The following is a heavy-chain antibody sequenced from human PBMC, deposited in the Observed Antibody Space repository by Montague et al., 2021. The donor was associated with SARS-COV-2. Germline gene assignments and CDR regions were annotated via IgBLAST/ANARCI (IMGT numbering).Heavy chain of an antibody. CDR1: GGSINSRSHY. D-gene: IGHD2-2*01. J-gene: IGHJ1*01. CDR2: MYIAGAT. CDR3: AREVPASAGYFLR. V-gene: IGHV4-61*02. Sequence: TLSLTCTVSGGSINSRSHYWTWIRQPPGRGLEWLESMYIAGATAYNPSHRGRVTFSGDTSKNQFSLSLHSVTAADTAIYYCAREVPASAGYFLRWGQGTLVTVSS.